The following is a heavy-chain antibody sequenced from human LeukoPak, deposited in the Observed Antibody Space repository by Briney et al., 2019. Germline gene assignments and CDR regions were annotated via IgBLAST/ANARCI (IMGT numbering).Heavy chain of an antibody. Sequence: GESLKISCQGSGYSFTSFWIGWVRQMPGKGLEWMGIIYPGESDTRYSPSFRGQVTISADKSISTAYLQWSRLKASDTAMYYCARHPYYDFWSGNWFDPWGQGTLVTVSS. V-gene: IGHV5-51*01. D-gene: IGHD3-3*01. J-gene: IGHJ5*02. CDR3: ARHPYYDFWSGNWFDP. CDR1: GYSFTSFW. CDR2: IYPGESDT.